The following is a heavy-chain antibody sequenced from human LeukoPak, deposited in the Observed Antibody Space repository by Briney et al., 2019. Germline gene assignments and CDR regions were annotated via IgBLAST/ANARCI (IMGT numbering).Heavy chain of an antibody. Sequence: SETLSLTCTVSGYSISSGYYWGWIRQPPGKGLEWIGEINHSGSTNYNPSLKSRVTISVDTSKNQFSLKLSSVTAADTAVYYCARVRRGPVVPWGQGTLVTVSS. V-gene: IGHV4-38-2*02. CDR3: ARVRRGPVVP. CDR1: GYSISSGYY. CDR2: INHSGST. J-gene: IGHJ5*02. D-gene: IGHD2-15*01.